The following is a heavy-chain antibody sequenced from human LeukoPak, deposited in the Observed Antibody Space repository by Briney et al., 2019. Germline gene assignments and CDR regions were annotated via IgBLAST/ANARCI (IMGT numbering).Heavy chain of an antibody. J-gene: IGHJ3*02. CDR3: AESLRGLEAFDI. D-gene: IGHD3-10*01. V-gene: IGHV1-18*01. CDR1: GYTFTSYG. Sequence: GASVKVSCKASGYTFTSYGISWVRQAPGQGLEWMGWISAYNGNTNYAQKLQGRVTMTTDTSTSTAYMELRSLRSDDAAVYYCAESLRGLEAFDIWGQGTMVTVSS. CDR2: ISAYNGNT.